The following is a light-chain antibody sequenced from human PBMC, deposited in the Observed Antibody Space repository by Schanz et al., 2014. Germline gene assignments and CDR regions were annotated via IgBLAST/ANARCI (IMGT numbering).Light chain of an antibody. J-gene: IGKJ4*01. Sequence: EVVLTQSPGTLSLSPGERATLSCRASQSVSSSYLAWYQQKPGQALRLLIYDASNRATGIPARFSGSGSGTDFTLTISSLEPEDFAVYYCQQYSKSPLTFGGGTKVEI. CDR3: QQYSKSPLT. CDR1: QSVSSSY. CDR2: DAS. V-gene: IGKV3-20*01.